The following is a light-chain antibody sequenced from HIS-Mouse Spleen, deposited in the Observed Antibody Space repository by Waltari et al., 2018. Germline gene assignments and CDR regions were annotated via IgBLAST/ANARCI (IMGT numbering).Light chain of an antibody. Sequence: SYELTQPSSVSVSPGQTARITCSGDGLAKTYARWFQQKPGQAPVLVIYKDSERPSGIPERFSGSSSGTTVTLTISGAQVEDEADYYCYSAADNHWVFGGGTKLTVL. J-gene: IGLJ3*02. CDR2: KDS. CDR3: YSAADNHWV. V-gene: IGLV3-27*01. CDR1: GLAKTY.